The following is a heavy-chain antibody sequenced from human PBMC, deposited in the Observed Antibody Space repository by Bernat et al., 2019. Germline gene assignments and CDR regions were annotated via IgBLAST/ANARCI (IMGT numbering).Heavy chain of an antibody. CDR2: INSDGSST. D-gene: IGHD1-26*01. CDR1: GFTFSSYW. J-gene: IGHJ5*02. CDR3: ARDGGNYWGWFDP. Sequence: EVQLVESGGGLVQPGGSLRLSCAASGFTFSSYWRHWVRQAPGKGLVWVSRINSDGSSTSYADSVNGRFTISRDNAKNTVYLPMNSLRAEDTAVYYCARDGGNYWGWFDPWGQGTLVTVSS. V-gene: IGHV3-74*01.